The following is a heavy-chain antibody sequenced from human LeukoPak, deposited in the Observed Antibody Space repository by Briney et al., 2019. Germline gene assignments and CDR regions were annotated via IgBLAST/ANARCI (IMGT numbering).Heavy chain of an antibody. V-gene: IGHV4-61*08. D-gene: IGHD5-12*01. Sequence: SETLSLTCTVSGGSLSSGGYYWSWIRQPPGKRLEWIGYIHYSGSTNYNPSLKSRLTISVDTSKNQFSLHLNSVTAADTAVYYCAGDKSGYAGFGYWGQGTLVTVSS. CDR2: IHYSGST. CDR1: GGSLSSGGYY. J-gene: IGHJ4*02. CDR3: AGDKSGYAGFGY.